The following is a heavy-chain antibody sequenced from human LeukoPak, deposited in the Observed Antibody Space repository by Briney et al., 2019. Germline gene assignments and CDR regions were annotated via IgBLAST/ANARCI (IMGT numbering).Heavy chain of an antibody. CDR2: IYYSGST. CDR1: GGSISSSSCY. V-gene: IGHV4-39*01. Sequence: SETLSLTCTVSGGSISSSSCYWGWIRQPPGKGLEWIGSIYYSGSTYYNPSLKSRVTISVDTSKNQFSLKLSSVTAADTAVYYCARGIRWLHRQHAFDIWGQGTMVTVSS. D-gene: IGHD5-12*01. J-gene: IGHJ3*02. CDR3: ARGIRWLHRQHAFDI.